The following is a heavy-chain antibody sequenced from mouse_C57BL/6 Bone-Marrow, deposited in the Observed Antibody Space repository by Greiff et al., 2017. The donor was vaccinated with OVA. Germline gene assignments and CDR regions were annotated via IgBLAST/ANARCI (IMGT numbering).Heavy chain of an antibody. J-gene: IGHJ1*03. D-gene: IGHD1-1*01. CDR1: GFTFTDYY. V-gene: IGHV7-3*01. CDR3: ARYRGEDYGSSYWYFDV. Sequence: EVKLVESGGGLVQPGGSLSLSCAASGFTFTDYYMSWVRQPPGKALEWLGFIRNKANGYTTEYSASVKGRFTISRDNSQSILYLQMNALRAEDSATYYCARYRGEDYGSSYWYFDVWGTGTTVTVSS. CDR2: IRNKANGYTT.